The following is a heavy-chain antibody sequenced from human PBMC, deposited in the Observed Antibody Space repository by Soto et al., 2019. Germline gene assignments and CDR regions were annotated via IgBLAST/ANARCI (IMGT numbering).Heavy chain of an antibody. J-gene: IGHJ5*02. V-gene: IGHV1-18*01. CDR2: ISAYYGNT. Sequence: ASVKVSCKASGYTFTSYGISWVRQAPGQGLEWMGWISAYYGNTNYAQKLQGRVTMTTDTSTSTAYMELRSLRSDDTAVYYCARMSVVVTKNWFDPWGQGTLVTVSS. D-gene: IGHD2-21*02. CDR1: GYTFTSYG. CDR3: ARMSVVVTKNWFDP.